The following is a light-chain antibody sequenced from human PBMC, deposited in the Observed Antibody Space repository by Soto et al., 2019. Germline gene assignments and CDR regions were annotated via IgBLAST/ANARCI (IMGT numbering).Light chain of an antibody. CDR1: QSVSSN. J-gene: IGKJ4*01. Sequence: EIVMTQSPSTLSVSPWERSTLSFRASQSVSSNLAWYQQKPGQAPRLLIYGASTRATGIPARFSGSGSGTEFTLTISSLQSEDFAVYYCQQYNNWPLTFGGGTKVDIK. CDR2: GAS. V-gene: IGKV3-15*01. CDR3: QQYNNWPLT.